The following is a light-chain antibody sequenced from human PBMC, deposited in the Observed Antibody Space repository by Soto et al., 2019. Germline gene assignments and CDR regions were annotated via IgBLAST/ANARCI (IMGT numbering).Light chain of an antibody. CDR3: QQYGSSPLT. V-gene: IGKV3-20*01. CDR2: GAS. J-gene: IGKJ4*01. CDR1: QSVTSSY. Sequence: EIVLTQSPGTLSLSPGERATLSCRASQSVTSSYLAWYQLKPGRAPRLLIFGASSRATGIPDRFSGSGSGADFTLTISRLEPADFAVFYCQQYGSSPLTFGGGTKVEIK.